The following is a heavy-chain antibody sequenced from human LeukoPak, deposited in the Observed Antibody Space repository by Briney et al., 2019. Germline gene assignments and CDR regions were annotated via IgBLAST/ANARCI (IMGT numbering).Heavy chain of an antibody. D-gene: IGHD6-19*01. CDR3: ARTTTYSSGWYGAY. V-gene: IGHV5-51*01. CDR2: IYGGDSKT. CDR1: GYRYSDYW. Sequence: GESLKISCKGSGYRYSDYWISWVRQLPGKGLEWMGFIYGGDSKTRYSTSLQGQVTISADKSINTAYLQWSSLKASDTAMYYCARTTTYSSGWYGAYWGQGTLVTVSS. J-gene: IGHJ4*02.